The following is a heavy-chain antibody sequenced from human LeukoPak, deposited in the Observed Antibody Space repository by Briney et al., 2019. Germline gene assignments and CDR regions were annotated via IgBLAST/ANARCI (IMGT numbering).Heavy chain of an antibody. CDR3: ARNKWFGTGWFDP. CDR1: GYTFTGYY. Sequence: ASVKVSCKAFGYTFTGYYMHWVRQAPGQGLEWMGWINPNSGGTNYAQKFQGRVTMTRDTSISTAYMELSRLRSDDTAVYYCARNKWFGTGWFDPWGQGTLVTVSS. CDR2: INPNSGGT. V-gene: IGHV1-2*02. D-gene: IGHD3-10*01. J-gene: IGHJ5*02.